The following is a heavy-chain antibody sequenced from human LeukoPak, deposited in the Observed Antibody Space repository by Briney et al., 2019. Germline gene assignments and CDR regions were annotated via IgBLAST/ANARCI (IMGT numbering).Heavy chain of an antibody. CDR3: ARDPRIVGVTPFDY. CDR1: GFTFSNYA. Sequence: GRSLRLSCAASGFTFSNYAMHWVRQAPGKGLEWVAAISYDGGNKYYADSVKGRFAISRDNSKNTLYLQMNSLRAEDTAVYYCARDPRIVGVTPFDYWGQGTLVTVSS. V-gene: IGHV3-30*09. D-gene: IGHD1-26*01. J-gene: IGHJ4*02. CDR2: ISYDGGNK.